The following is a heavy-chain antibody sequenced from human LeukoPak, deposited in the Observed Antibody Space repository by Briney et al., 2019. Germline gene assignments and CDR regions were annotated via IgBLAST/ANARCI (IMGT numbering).Heavy chain of an antibody. J-gene: IGHJ5*02. V-gene: IGHV4-59*01. Sequence: SETLSLTCTASGGSISNYYWYWMRQPPGKGLECIGYTYYSGNANYNPSLKSRVTISVDTSKNQFSLKLTSVTAADTAVYYCAKGGPEASAGLSWFDPWGQGTLVTVSS. CDR1: GGSISNYY. CDR2: TYYSGNA. CDR3: AKGGPEASAGLSWFDP. D-gene: IGHD1-14*01.